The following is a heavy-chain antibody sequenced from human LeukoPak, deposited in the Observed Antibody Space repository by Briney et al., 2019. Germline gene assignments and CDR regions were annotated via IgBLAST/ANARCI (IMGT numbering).Heavy chain of an antibody. CDR2: INAGNGNT. J-gene: IGHJ4*02. V-gene: IGHV1-3*01. CDR1: GYTFTSYA. D-gene: IGHD5-18*01. Sequence: ASVKVSCKASGYTFTSYAMHWVRQAPGQRLEWMGWINAGNGNTKYSQKFQGRVTITRDTSASTAYMELSSLKSEDTALYYCARTVGYSYGGLYFFDYWGQGALVTVSS. CDR3: ARTVGYSYGGLYFFDY.